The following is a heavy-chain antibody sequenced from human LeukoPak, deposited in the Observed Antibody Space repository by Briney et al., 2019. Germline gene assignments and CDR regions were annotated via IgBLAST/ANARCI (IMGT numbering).Heavy chain of an antibody. J-gene: IGHJ3*02. CDR2: ISGSGGSI. V-gene: IGHV3-23*01. CDR3: AGEVDAFDI. Sequence: GGSLRLSCAASGFTFSSYAMSWVRQAPGKGLEWVSAISGSGGSIYYADSVKGRLTISRDNSKDTLYLQMNSLRAEDTAVYYCAGEVDAFDIWGQGTMVTVSS. CDR1: GFTFSSYA.